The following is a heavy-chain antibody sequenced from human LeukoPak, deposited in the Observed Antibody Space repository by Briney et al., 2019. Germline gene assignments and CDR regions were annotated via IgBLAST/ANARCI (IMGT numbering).Heavy chain of an antibody. CDR3: TKDCDGNYCSFWSC. Sequence: PGGSLRLSCAASGVTLRSYAMSWVRQAPGKGLEWVSAISGSGASTYYVDSVKGRFTISRDNSKNTLYLQMHSLRAEDTAVYYCTKDCDGNYCSFWSCWGQGTLVTVSS. V-gene: IGHV3-23*01. CDR1: GVTLRSYA. J-gene: IGHJ4*02. D-gene: IGHD1-26*01. CDR2: ISGSGAST.